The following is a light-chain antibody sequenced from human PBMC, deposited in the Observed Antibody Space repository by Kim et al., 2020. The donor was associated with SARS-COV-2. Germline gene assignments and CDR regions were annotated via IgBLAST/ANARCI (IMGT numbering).Light chain of an antibody. CDR2: GAS. J-gene: IGKJ2*01. V-gene: IGKV3-20*01. Sequence: PGERATLSCTASQSVSKNFLAWYRQRPGQPPSLLIYGASTRATGIPDRISGSGSGTDFTLTITRLEPEDFAVYYCQQYGTPPYTFGQGTKLEI. CDR3: QQYGTPPYT. CDR1: QSVSKNF.